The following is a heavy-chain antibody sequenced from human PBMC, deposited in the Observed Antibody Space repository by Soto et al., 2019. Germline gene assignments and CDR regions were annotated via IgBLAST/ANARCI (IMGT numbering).Heavy chain of an antibody. CDR3: AHTWGLPFDY. CDR2: IYWNDDK. Sequence: QITLKESGPTLVEPTQTLTLTCTYSGFSLRTTGVGVGWIRQPPGKALEWLGVIYWNDDKRYSPSLKNRSTLTCDISKSRVVLTMTTMDPVDTATYYCAHTWGLPFDYWGQGTLVIVSS. D-gene: IGHD3-16*01. CDR1: GFSLRTTGVG. J-gene: IGHJ4*02. V-gene: IGHV2-5*01.